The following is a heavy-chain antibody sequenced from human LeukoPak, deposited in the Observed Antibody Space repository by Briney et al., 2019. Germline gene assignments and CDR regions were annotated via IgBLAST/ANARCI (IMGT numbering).Heavy chain of an antibody. CDR3: AKDMGRWFGELTYFDY. D-gene: IGHD3-10*01. CDR1: GFTFSSYA. Sequence: GGSLRLSCAASGFTFSSYAMSWVRQAPAKGLEWVSAISGSGGSTYYADSVKGRFTISRDNSKNTLYLQMNSLRAEDTAVYYCAKDMGRWFGELTYFDYWGQGTLVTVSS. V-gene: IGHV3-23*01. CDR2: ISGSGGST. J-gene: IGHJ4*02.